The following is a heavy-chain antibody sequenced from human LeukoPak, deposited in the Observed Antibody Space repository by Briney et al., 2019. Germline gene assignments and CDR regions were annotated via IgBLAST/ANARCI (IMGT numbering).Heavy chain of an antibody. D-gene: IGHD3-22*01. CDR2: ISGSGGST. CDR1: GFTFSSYA. V-gene: IGHV3-23*01. CDR3: AKHGTVIVNLDY. Sequence: GGSLRLSCAASGFTFSSYAMSWVRQAPGKGLEWVSTISGSGGSTYYSDSVKGRFTISRDNSKNTLSLQVNSLRAEDTAIYYCAKHGTVIVNLDYWGQGTLVTVSS. J-gene: IGHJ4*02.